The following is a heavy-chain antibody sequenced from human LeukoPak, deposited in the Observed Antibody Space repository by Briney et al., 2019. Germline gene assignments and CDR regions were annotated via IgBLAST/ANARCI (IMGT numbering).Heavy chain of an antibody. Sequence: SETLSLTCAVYGGSFSGYYWSWIRQPPGKGLEWIGEINHSGSTNYNPSLKSRVTISVDTSKNQFSLKLSSVTAADTAVYYCARGRVRRWEYSSSWYYFDYWGQGTLVTVPS. J-gene: IGHJ4*02. V-gene: IGHV4-34*01. D-gene: IGHD6-13*01. CDR3: ARGRVRRWEYSSSWYYFDY. CDR2: INHSGST. CDR1: GGSFSGYY.